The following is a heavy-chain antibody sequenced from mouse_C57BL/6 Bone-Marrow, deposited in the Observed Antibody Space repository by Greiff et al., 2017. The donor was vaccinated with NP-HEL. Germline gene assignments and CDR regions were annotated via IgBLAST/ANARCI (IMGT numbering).Heavy chain of an antibody. J-gene: IGHJ3*01. V-gene: IGHV1-82*01. CDR3: ARSAAY. CDR2: IYPGDGDT. Sequence: VQLQQSGPELVKPGASVKISCKASGYAFSSSWMNWVKQRPGKGLEWIGRIYPGDGDTNYNGKFKGKATLTSDKSSSTAYMQLSSLTSEDSAVYFCARSAAYWGQGTLVTVSA. CDR1: GYAFSSSW.